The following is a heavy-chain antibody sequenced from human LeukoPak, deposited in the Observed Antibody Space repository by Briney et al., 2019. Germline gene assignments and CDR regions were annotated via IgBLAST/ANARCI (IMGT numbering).Heavy chain of an antibody. CDR3: ARDENIVVVPVDAFDI. Sequence: ASVKVSCKASGYTFTSYGISWVRQAPGQGLEWMGWISAYNGNTNYAQKLQGRVTMTTDTSTSTAYMELRSLRSDDTAVYYCARDENIVVVPVDAFDIWGQGTMVTVSS. D-gene: IGHD2-2*01. CDR2: ISAYNGNT. V-gene: IGHV1-18*01. J-gene: IGHJ3*02. CDR1: GYTFTSYG.